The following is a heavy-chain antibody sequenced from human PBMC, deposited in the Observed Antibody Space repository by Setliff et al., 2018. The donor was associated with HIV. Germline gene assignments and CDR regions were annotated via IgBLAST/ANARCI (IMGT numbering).Heavy chain of an antibody. CDR2: LNPSGDST. V-gene: IGHV1-46*01. Sequence: ASVKVSCKASGYTFTSYYVHWVRQAPGQGLEWMGILNPSGDSTAYAQKFQGRVTMTRDTPTSTVYMELSSLKAEDTAVYYCAVSFSTGSWRLYILDIWGQGTMVTVSS. D-gene: IGHD6-13*01. J-gene: IGHJ3*02. CDR3: AVSFSTGSWRLYILDI. CDR1: GYTFTSYY.